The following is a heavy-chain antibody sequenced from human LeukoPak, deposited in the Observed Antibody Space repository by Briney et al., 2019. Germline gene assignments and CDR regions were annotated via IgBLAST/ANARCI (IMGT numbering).Heavy chain of an antibody. D-gene: IGHD3-10*01. CDR2: IKSKTDGGTR. J-gene: IGHJ5*02. CDR3: AKDSPGSWFDP. V-gene: IGHV3-15*01. Sequence: GGSLRLSCAASEFTFSNAWVSWVRQAPGKGLEWVGRIKSKTDGGTRDYTAPVKGRFTILRDDSKNRLYLQMNSLRAEDTAVYYCAKDSPGSWFDPWGQGTLVTVSS. CDR1: EFTFSNAW.